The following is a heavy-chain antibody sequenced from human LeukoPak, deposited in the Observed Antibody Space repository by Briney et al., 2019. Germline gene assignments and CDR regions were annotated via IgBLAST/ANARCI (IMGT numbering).Heavy chain of an antibody. J-gene: IGHJ4*02. CDR1: GFTFSSYW. V-gene: IGHV3-7*03. CDR2: IKQDGSEK. Sequence: PGGSLRLSCAASGFTFSSYWMNWVRQAPGKGLEWVANIKQDGSEKYYVDSVKGRFTISRDNSKNTMYLQMNSLRAEDTAVYYCAQDRAWIEFYFWGQGTLVTVSS. CDR3: AQDRAWIEFYF. D-gene: IGHD5-12*01.